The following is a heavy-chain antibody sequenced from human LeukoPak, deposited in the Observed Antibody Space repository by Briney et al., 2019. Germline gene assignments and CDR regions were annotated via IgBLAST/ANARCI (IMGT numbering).Heavy chain of an antibody. Sequence: GGSLRLSCAASGFTFSSYEMNWVRQAPGKGLEWVAFIRYDGSNKYYADSVKGRFTISRDNSRNTLYLQMNSLRAEDTAVYYCAKDDGGSYYIYYYYMDVWGKGTTVTISS. CDR3: AKDDGGSYYIYYYYMDV. CDR2: IRYDGSNK. J-gene: IGHJ6*03. D-gene: IGHD1-26*01. CDR1: GFTFSSYE. V-gene: IGHV3-30*02.